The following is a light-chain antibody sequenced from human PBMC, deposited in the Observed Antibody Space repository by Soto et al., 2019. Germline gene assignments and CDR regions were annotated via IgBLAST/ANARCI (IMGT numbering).Light chain of an antibody. CDR2: DAS. CDR3: QQYGSSPWT. Sequence: EIVLTQSPGTLSLSPGERATLSCRASQSVSSSYLAWYQQKPDQAPRLLIYDASSRATGIPDRFSGSKSGTDFTITISRLEPEDFAVYYCQQYGSSPWTFGQGTKVEIK. V-gene: IGKV3-20*01. J-gene: IGKJ1*01. CDR1: QSVSSSY.